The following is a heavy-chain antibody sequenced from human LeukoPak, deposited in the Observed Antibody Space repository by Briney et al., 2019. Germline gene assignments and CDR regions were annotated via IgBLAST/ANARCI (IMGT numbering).Heavy chain of an antibody. J-gene: IGHJ5*01. V-gene: IGHV3-48*04. CDR1: GFTFSYYF. D-gene: IGHD1-7*01. CDR3: PRGLTGATFDC. Sequence: GGSLRLSCAASGFTFSYYFMHWVRQAPGKGLKWVSYISTSSSAVYYADSVKGRFTISRVNAKNSLYLQMNSLRAVDTAVYHCPRGLTGATFDCWGQGTLVTVSS. CDR2: ISTSSSAV.